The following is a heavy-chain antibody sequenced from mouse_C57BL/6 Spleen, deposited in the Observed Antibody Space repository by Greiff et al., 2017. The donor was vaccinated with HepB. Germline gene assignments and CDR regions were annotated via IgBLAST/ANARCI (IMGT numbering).Heavy chain of an antibody. CDR2: IYPGSGST. Sequence: QVHVKQSGAELVKPGASVKMSCKASGYTFTSYWITWVKQRPGQGLEWIGDIYPGSGSTNYNEKFKSKATLTVDTSSSTAYMQLSSLTSEDSAVYYCARRGDGYQGWFAYWGQGTLVTVSA. CDR1: GYTFTSYW. D-gene: IGHD2-3*01. V-gene: IGHV1-55*01. CDR3: ARRGDGYQGWFAY. J-gene: IGHJ3*01.